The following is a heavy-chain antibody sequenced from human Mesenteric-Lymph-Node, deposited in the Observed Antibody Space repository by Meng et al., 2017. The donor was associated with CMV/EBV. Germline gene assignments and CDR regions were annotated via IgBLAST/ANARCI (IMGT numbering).Heavy chain of an antibody. CDR2: ISGSGDST. CDR1: GFTLDNYA. J-gene: IGHJ1*01. Sequence: GESLKISCAASGFTLDNYAMNWVRQAPGKGLEWVSAISGSGDSTYYADSVKGRFTISRDNAKNSLYLQMNSLRAEDTAVYYCARDYCSSTSCYRWGYFQHWGQGTLVTVSS. CDR3: ARDYCSSTSCYRWGYFQH. V-gene: IGHV3-23*01. D-gene: IGHD2-2*02.